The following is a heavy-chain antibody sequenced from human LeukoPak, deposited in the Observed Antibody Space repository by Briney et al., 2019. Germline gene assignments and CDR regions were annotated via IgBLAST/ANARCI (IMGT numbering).Heavy chain of an antibody. J-gene: IGHJ4*02. CDR2: ISYDGSNK. D-gene: IGHD2-2*01. Sequence: QAGGSLRLSCAASGFTFSSYGMPWVRQAPGKGLEWVAVISYDGSNKYYADSVKGRFTISRDNSKNTLYLQMNSLRAEDTAVYYCAKDTFCSSTSCKNYWGQGTLVTVSS. V-gene: IGHV3-30*18. CDR1: GFTFSSYG. CDR3: AKDTFCSSTSCKNY.